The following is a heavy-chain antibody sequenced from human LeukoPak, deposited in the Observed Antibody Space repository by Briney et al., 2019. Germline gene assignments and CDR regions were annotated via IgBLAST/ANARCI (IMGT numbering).Heavy chain of an antibody. CDR1: GGSFSGYY. Sequence: SETLSLTCAAYGGSFSGYYWSWIRQPPGKGLEWIGEINHSGSTNYNPSLKSRVTISVDTSKNQFSLKLSSVTAADTAVYYCARGQGFTMVRGVIRRFDPWGQGTLVTVSS. CDR3: ARGQGFTMVRGVIRRFDP. CDR2: INHSGST. V-gene: IGHV4-34*01. J-gene: IGHJ5*02. D-gene: IGHD3-10*01.